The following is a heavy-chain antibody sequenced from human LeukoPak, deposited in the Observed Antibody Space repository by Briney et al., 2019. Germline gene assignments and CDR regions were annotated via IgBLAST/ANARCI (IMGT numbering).Heavy chain of an antibody. CDR1: GFTFSSYT. D-gene: IGHD6-13*01. Sequence: GGSLRLSSAASGFTFSSYTMNWVRRAPGKGLEWVSAISGSGGSTYYAGSVEGRFTISRDNSKNTLYLQMDSLRAEDTAVYYCARGGYSTSFDPWGQGTLVTVSS. CDR2: ISGSGGST. J-gene: IGHJ5*02. V-gene: IGHV3-23*01. CDR3: ARGGYSTSFDP.